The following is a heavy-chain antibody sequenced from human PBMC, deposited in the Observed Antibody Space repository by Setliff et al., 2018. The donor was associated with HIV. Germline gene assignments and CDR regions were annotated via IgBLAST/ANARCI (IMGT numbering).Heavy chain of an antibody. J-gene: IGHJ6*03. Sequence: ASVKVSCKASRSTFNSHIINWVRQAPGQGLDWMGRIIPILGVANYEQRFQGKVTITADKSPSTAYMELTSLGFDDTAMYYCVRGVQSPPHYSYYYMDVWGEGTMVTVSS. CDR2: IIPILGVA. CDR3: VRGVQSPPHYSYYYMDV. V-gene: IGHV1-69*02. D-gene: IGHD3-3*01. CDR1: RSTFNSHI.